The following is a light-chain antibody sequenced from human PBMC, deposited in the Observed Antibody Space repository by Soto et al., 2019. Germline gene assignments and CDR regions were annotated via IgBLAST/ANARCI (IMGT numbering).Light chain of an antibody. CDR3: QKYDSARWT. CDR2: GTS. V-gene: IGKV3-20*01. J-gene: IGKJ1*01. Sequence: EIVLTQSPGTLSLSPGERATLSCRASQSVSSRYSAWYQQKPGQAPRLLIYGTSNRATGIPDRFSGSGSGTDFTFTISRLEPEDFAVYYCQKYDSARWTFGQGTKVDIK. CDR1: QSVSSRY.